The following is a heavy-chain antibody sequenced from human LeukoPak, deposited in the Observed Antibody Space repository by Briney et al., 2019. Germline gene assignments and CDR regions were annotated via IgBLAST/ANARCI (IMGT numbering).Heavy chain of an antibody. J-gene: IGHJ4*02. CDR3: ARLRDDFWSGYSYRYFDY. V-gene: IGHV4-39*01. CDR1: GGSISSSSYY. CDR2: IYYSGST. D-gene: IGHD3-3*01. Sequence: SETLSLTCTVSGGSISSSSYYWGWIRQPPGKGLEWIGSIYYSGSTYYNPSLKGRVTISVDTSKNQFSLTLSSVTAADTAVYYCARLRDDFWSGYSYRYFDYWGQGTLVTVSS.